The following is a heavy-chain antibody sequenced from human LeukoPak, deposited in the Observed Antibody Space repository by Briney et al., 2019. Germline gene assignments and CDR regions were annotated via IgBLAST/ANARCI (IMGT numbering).Heavy chain of an antibody. CDR2: INSDGSST. D-gene: IGHD1-1*01. V-gene: IGHV3-74*01. CDR1: GFTFSSYW. CDR3: ARDIELDHGDY. J-gene: IGHJ4*02. Sequence: GGSLRLSCAASGFTFSSYWMHWVRQAPGKGLVWVSRINSDGSSTSYADCVKGRFTISRDNAKRTLYLQMSSLRAEDTAVYYCARDIELDHGDYWGQGTLVTVSS.